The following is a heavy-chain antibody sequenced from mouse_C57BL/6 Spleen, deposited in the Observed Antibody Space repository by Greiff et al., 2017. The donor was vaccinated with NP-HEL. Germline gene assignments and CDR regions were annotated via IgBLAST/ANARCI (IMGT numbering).Heavy chain of an antibody. Sequence: EVHLVESGGGLVQPGGSLKLSCAASGFTFSDYGMAWVRQAPRKGPEWVAFISNLAYSIYYADTVTGRFTISRENAKNTLYLEMSSLRSEDTAMYYCARHRDYYGSSYFDYWGQGTTLTVSS. CDR3: ARHRDYYGSSYFDY. J-gene: IGHJ2*01. CDR2: ISNLAYSI. V-gene: IGHV5-15*01. D-gene: IGHD1-1*01. CDR1: GFTFSDYG.